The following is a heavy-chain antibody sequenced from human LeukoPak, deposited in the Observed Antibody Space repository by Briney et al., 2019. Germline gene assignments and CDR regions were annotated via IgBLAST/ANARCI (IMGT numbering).Heavy chain of an antibody. J-gene: IGHJ4*02. V-gene: IGHV3-23*01. Sequence: GGSLRLSCVASGFTFSSYVMNWVRQAPGKGLEWVSGISDSGGSTYYADSVKGRFTISRDNSKNTLYLQMNSLRAEDTAVYYCAKLPGRAADYWGQGTLVTVSS. CDR3: AKLPGRAADY. CDR2: ISDSGGST. CDR1: GFTFSSYV.